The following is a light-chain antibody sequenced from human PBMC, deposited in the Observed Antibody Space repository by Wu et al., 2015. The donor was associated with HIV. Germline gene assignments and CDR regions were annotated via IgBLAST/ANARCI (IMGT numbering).Light chain of an antibody. CDR3: QQYNNWPPWT. Sequence: DIQMTQSPSSLSASIGDRVTITCRASQDISNYLAWFQQKPGKVPKLLIYAASTLQSGVPSRFSGSGSGTEFTLTISSMQSEDFAVYYCQQYNNWPPWTFGQGTKVEIK. V-gene: IGKV1-27*01. J-gene: IGKJ1*01. CDR1: QDISNY. CDR2: AAS.